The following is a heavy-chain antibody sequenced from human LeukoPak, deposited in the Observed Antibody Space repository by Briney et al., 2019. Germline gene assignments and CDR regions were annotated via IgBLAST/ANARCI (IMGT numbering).Heavy chain of an antibody. CDR1: GFTFSSYA. J-gene: IGHJ4*02. V-gene: IGHV3-23*01. Sequence: PGGSLRLSCATSGFTFSSYAMAWVRQAPGKGLEWVSGISGSGDGTYYADSVKGRFTISRDNAKNSLYLQMDSLRVEDTAFYYCARGLQYFDNWGRGTLVTVSS. CDR3: ARGLQYFDN. CDR2: ISGSGDGT. D-gene: IGHD5-24*01.